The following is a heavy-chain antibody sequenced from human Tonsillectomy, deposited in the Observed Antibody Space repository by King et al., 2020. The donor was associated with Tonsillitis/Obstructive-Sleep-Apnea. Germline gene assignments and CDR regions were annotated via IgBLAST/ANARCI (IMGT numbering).Heavy chain of an antibody. CDR3: AHNGGPGSAGSCYSVSWFYP. Sequence: HITLKESGPTLVKPTQTLTLTCTFSGFSLSTSGLGVGWIRQPPGKALEWLALIYWDDDKHYSPSLKSRLTITKDASKNQVVLTLTNIDPVDTAAYNCAHNGGPGSAGSCYSVSWFYPWGQGTLVNVSS. D-gene: IGHD2-15*01. J-gene: IGHJ5*02. CDR2: IYWDDDK. CDR1: GFSLSTSGLG. V-gene: IGHV2-5*02.